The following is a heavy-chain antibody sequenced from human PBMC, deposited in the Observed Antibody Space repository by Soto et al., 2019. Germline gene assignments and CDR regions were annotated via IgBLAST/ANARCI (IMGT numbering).Heavy chain of an antibody. Sequence: QVQLQESGPGLVKPSQTLSLTCTVSGGSISSGEYYWDWIRQSPGKALEWIGYIYVSGNTESTSYTPSLKSRAAISVDTSKNQFSLKLTSVTAADTAVYYCARDQDDVLTGWYYFDHWGRGTLVTVSS. V-gene: IGHV4-30-4*01. CDR3: ARDQDDVLTGWYYFDH. J-gene: IGHJ4*02. CDR1: GGSISSGEYY. D-gene: IGHD3-9*01. CDR2: IYVSGNTEST.